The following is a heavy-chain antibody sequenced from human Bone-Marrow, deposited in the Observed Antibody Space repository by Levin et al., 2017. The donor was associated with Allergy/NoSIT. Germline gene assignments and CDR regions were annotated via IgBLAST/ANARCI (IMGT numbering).Heavy chain of an antibody. CDR1: GFIFNNYA. CDR2: ISGSGDKT. J-gene: IGHJ4*02. D-gene: IGHD4/OR15-4a*01. Sequence: QPGGSLRLSCAASGFIFNNYAMAWVRQAPGKDLEWVSSISGSGDKTNYADSVQGRFIISRDNSNNTVSLQMNNLRVEDTALFYCTKERATGRGALNYWGQGILVTVSS. CDR3: TKERATGRGALNY. V-gene: IGHV3-23*01.